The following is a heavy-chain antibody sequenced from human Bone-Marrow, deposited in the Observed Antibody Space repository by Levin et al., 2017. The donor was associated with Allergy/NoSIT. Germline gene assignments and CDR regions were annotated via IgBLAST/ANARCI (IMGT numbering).Heavy chain of an antibody. Sequence: SETLSLTCAVSGYSINSGYFWGWVRQPPGKGLEWLGSWYHSGNTPYNPSLKSRVTISVDTSRNHFSLRLSSVTAADTAVYYCAREAYCSSAGCYNWFDPWGQGILVTVSS. CDR1: GYSINSGYF. CDR2: WYHSGNT. CDR3: AREAYCSSAGCYNWFDP. V-gene: IGHV4-38-2*02. D-gene: IGHD2-2*01. J-gene: IGHJ5*02.